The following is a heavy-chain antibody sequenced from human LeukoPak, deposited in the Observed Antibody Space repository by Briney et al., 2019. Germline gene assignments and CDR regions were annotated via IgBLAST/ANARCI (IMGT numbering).Heavy chain of an antibody. V-gene: IGHV3-20*04. D-gene: IGHD6-13*01. CDR3: ARGIWQQLALYYFDY. CDR1: GFTFDDYG. J-gene: IGHJ4*02. CDR2: INWNGGST. Sequence: GGSLRLSCAASGFTFDDYGMSWVRQAPGKGLEWVSGINWNGGSTGHADSVKGRFTISRDNAKNSLYLQMNSLRAEDTALYYCARGIWQQLALYYFDYWGQGTLVTVSS.